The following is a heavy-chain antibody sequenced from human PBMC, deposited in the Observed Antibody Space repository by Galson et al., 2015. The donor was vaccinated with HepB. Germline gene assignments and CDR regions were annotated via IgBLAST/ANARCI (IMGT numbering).Heavy chain of an antibody. CDR2: ISGSGGST. D-gene: IGHD3-16*01. Sequence: SLRLSCAASGFTFSSYAMSWVRQAPGKGLEWVSAISGSGGSTYYADSVKGRFTISRDNSKNTLYLQKNSLRAEDTAVYYCAKVSMIAGAFDIWGQGTMVTVSS. V-gene: IGHV3-23*01. CDR3: AKVSMIAGAFDI. CDR1: GFTFSSYA. J-gene: IGHJ3*02.